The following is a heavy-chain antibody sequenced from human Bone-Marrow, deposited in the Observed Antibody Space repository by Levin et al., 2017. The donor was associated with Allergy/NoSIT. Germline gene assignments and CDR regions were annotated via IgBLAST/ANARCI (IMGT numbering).Heavy chain of an antibody. V-gene: IGHV1-2*02. J-gene: IGHJ5*02. Sequence: ASVKVSCKTSGYTFTGYALHWVRQAPGQGLEWMGYISPNSGGTDYDQRFQGRVTMTRDTSIDTAYMELSRLTPDDTAVYYCARVAEEGPWGQGTLVTVSS. CDR3: ARVAEEGP. CDR2: ISPNSGGT. CDR1: GYTFTGYA.